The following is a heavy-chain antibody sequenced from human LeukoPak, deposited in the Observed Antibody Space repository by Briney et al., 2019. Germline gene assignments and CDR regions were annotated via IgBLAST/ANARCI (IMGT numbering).Heavy chain of an antibody. V-gene: IGHV3-11*04. CDR2: ITSSGSSM. Sequence: GGSLRLSCAASGFTFRDYYMGWIRQAPGKGLEWVSYITSSGSSMYNADSVKGRFTISRDNAKNSLYLQMNSLRAEDTAVYYCAHGSGIDFDPWGQGTLVTVSS. J-gene: IGHJ5*02. CDR3: AHGSGIDFDP. CDR1: GFTFRDYY. D-gene: IGHD3-10*01.